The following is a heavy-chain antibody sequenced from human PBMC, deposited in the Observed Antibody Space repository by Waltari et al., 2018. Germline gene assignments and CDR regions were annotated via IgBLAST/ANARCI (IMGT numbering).Heavy chain of an antibody. CDR3: ATRNKSCTRGICFALWGAPFDF. CDR2: ISGTSLST. V-gene: IGHV3-23*01. D-gene: IGHD2-8*01. CDR1: GFTFTNYA. Sequence: GGLVQPGGSLKLSCVASGFTFTNYAMSWVRQAPGKGLEWVSSISGTSLSTYFADSVKGRFTMSRDYSKNTFYLHMTSLRADDSAIYYCATRNKSCTRGICFALWGAPFDFWGQGTLVTVS. J-gene: IGHJ4*02.